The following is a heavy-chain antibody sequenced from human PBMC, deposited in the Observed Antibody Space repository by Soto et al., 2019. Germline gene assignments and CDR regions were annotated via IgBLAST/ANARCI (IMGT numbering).Heavy chain of an antibody. CDR2: ISAYNGNT. Sequence: ASVKVSCKASGYTFTSYGISWGRQAPGQGLEWIGWISAYNGNTNYAQKLQGRVTMTTDTSTSTAYMELRSLRSDDTAVYYCARTMTTVTTAPPYYYSSYMDVWGKGTTVTVSS. J-gene: IGHJ6*03. CDR1: GYTFTSYG. D-gene: IGHD4-4*01. V-gene: IGHV1-18*01. CDR3: ARTMTTVTTAPPYYYSSYMDV.